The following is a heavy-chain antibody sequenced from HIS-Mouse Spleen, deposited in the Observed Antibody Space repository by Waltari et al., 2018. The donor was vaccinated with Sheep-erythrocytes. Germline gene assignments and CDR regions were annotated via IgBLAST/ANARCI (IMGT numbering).Heavy chain of an antibody. V-gene: IGHV3-30-3*01. J-gene: IGHJ5*02. D-gene: IGHD4-4*01. Sequence: QVQLVESGGGVVQPGRSLRPSCAASVFTFSSHAMHWVGQAPGKGLEWVAVISYDGSNKYYADSVKGRFTISRDNSKNTLYLQMNSLRAEDTAVYYCARALDYSNYNWFDPWGQGTLVTVSS. CDR2: ISYDGSNK. CDR1: VFTFSSHA. CDR3: ARALDYSNYNWFDP.